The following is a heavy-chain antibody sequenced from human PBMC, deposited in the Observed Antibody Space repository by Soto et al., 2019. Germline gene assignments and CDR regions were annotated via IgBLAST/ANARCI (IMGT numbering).Heavy chain of an antibody. CDR2: INPSGGRT. Sequence: QVQLVQSGAEVKKPGASVKVSCKASGYTFTAYYSHWVRQAPGQGLEWMGMINPSGGRTRYAQKYQGRVPRTRDTSASTVYRDLSSFRAEDTAVYYCATLYTAFYYWCKATPVTVSS. V-gene: IGHV1-46*01. J-gene: IGHJ4*02. CDR3: ATLYTAFYY. CDR1: GYTFTAYY. D-gene: IGHD4-4*01.